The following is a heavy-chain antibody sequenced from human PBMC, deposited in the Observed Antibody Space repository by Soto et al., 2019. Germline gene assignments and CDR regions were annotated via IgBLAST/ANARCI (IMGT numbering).Heavy chain of an antibody. CDR2: ITDNGGDA. Sequence: PGGSLRLSCVASGLTFGSRAMSWVRQAPGEGLQWVATITDNGGDAKYADSVRGRFVISRDNSKKTLYLQMTSLTAEDSAMYFCARGSTESYPGSRSFDFQGRRPLDTVSS. D-gene: IGHD3-10*01. CDR3: ARGSTESYPGSRSFDF. J-gene: IGHJ4*02. CDR1: GLTFGSRA. V-gene: IGHV3-23*01.